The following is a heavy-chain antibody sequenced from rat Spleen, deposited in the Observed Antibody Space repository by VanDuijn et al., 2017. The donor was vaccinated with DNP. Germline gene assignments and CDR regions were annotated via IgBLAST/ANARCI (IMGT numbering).Heavy chain of an antibody. CDR3: ANYNYYDGTY. CDR2: INTDGGNT. J-gene: IGHJ2*01. CDR1: GFTFSNYY. V-gene: IGHV5-58*01. Sequence: EVQLVESGGGLVQPGRSMKLSCAASGFTFSNYYMYWIRQAPGKGLEWVASINTDGGNTYYPDSVKGRFTISRDNAENTVYLQMNSLRSEDTATYYCANYNYYDGTYWGQGVMVTVSS. D-gene: IGHD1-12*02.